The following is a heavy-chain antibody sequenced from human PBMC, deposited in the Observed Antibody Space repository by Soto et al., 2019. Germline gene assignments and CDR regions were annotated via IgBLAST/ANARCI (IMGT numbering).Heavy chain of an antibody. J-gene: IGHJ5*02. CDR2: ISAGGDTK. CDR3: ASRSARSGSLKLPYWFDP. Sequence: EVQVLESGGGLVQPGGSLRLSCVASGFTFRSSDMSWVRQAPGKGLEWVASISAGGDTKYNAASVKGRFTISRDNSKNTVYLQMNTLRVEDTAIYYCASRSARSGSLKLPYWFDPWCQGALVTVSS. CDR1: GFTFRSSD. D-gene: IGHD1-26*01. V-gene: IGHV3-23*01.